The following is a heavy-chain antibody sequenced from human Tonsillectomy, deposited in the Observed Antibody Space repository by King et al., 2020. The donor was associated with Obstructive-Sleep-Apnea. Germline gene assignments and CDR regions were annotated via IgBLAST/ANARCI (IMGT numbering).Heavy chain of an antibody. J-gene: IGHJ4*02. CDR3: VKDWGTVVTNGYFDY. CDR1: GFTFDDHA. Sequence: VQLVESGGGLVQPGRSLRLSCEVSGFTFDDHAMHWVRQAPGKGLEWVSGISWNSGSSAYADSVRGRFTISRDNAKNSVFLQMNSLRREDTALYYCVKDWGTVVTNGYFDYWGQGTLVTVSS. V-gene: IGHV3-9*01. CDR2: ISWNSGSS. D-gene: IGHD4-23*01.